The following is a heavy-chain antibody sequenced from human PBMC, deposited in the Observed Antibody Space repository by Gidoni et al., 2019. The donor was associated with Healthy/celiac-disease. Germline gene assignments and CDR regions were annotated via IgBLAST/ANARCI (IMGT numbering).Heavy chain of an antibody. D-gene: IGHD5-12*01. J-gene: IGHJ4*02. CDR1: GFTFSSDA. CDR2: ISGSGGST. CDR3: AKVESGYNFESFDY. V-gene: IGHV3-23*01. Sequence: EVQLLESGGGLVQPGGSLRLSCAASGFTFSSDAMSWVRQAPGKGLEWVSAISGSGGSTYYADSVKGRFTISRDNSMNTLYLQMNSLRAEDTAVYYCAKVESGYNFESFDYWGQGTLVTVSS.